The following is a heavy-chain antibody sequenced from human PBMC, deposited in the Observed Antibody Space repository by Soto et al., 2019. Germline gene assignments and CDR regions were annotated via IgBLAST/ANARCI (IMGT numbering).Heavy chain of an antibody. CDR3: AREAVSGRTGFDY. Sequence: ASVKVSCKASGYTFTSYGISWVRQAPGQGLEWMGWVNAYNGNTNYAQKFQGRVTMTTDTSTSTAYMELRSLRSDDTAVYYCAREAVSGRTGFDYRGQRTPVTVSS. CDR1: GYTFTSYG. V-gene: IGHV1-18*01. J-gene: IGHJ4*02. CDR2: VNAYNGNT. D-gene: IGHD6-19*01.